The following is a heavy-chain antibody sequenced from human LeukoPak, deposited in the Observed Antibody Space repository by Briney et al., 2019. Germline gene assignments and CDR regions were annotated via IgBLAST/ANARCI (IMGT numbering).Heavy chain of an antibody. Sequence: RGGSLRLSCAPSGFTFTSYETNWGRQAPEKGLEWVSYISSSGSTIYYAGSVNGRFTISRDNAKNSLYLQMNSLRAEYTAVYYCAELGITMIGGVWGKGTTVTISS. J-gene: IGHJ6*04. V-gene: IGHV3-48*03. CDR3: AELGITMIGGV. D-gene: IGHD3-10*02. CDR2: ISSSGSTI. CDR1: GFTFTSYE.